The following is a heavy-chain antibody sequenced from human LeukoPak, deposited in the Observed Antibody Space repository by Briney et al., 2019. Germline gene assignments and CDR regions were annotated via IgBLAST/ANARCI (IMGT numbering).Heavy chain of an antibody. CDR3: AKDEVYYYDSSGHTNAFDI. CDR1: GFTFSSYG. CDR2: ISYDGSNK. J-gene: IGHJ3*02. Sequence: GRSLRLSCAASGFTFSSYGMHWVRQAPGKGLEWVAVISYDGSNKYYADSVKGRFTISRDNSKNTLYLQMNSLRAEDTAVYYCAKDEVYYYDSSGHTNAFDIWGQGTMVTVSS. D-gene: IGHD3-22*01. V-gene: IGHV3-30*18.